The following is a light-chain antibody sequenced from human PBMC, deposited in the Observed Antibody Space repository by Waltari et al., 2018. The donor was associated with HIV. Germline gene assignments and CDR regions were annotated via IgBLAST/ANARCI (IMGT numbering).Light chain of an antibody. Sequence: QSVLTQPPSVSGAPGQRVTLPCTGRSSNIGPGYDVHWYQQRPGTAPKLLIYGNSNRPSGVPDRFSGAKSGTAASLAITGLQAEDEADYYCQSYDSSLSGSVFGGGTKLTVL. V-gene: IGLV1-40*01. CDR1: SSNIGPGYD. J-gene: IGLJ2*01. CDR3: QSYDSSLSGSV. CDR2: GNS.